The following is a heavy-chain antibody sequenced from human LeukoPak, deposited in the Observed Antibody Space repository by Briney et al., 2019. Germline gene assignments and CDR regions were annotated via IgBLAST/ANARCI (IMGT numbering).Heavy chain of an antibody. V-gene: IGHV4-34*01. Sequence: EASETLSLTCTVSGGSFSGYYCTWIRQPPGKGLEWIGEINHSGSANYNPSLKSRVTISLDTSKNQFSLKLSSVTAADTAVYYCARGQGTVTTHWGQGTLVTVSS. D-gene: IGHD4-17*01. CDR3: ARGQGTVTTH. CDR2: INHSGSA. J-gene: IGHJ4*02. CDR1: GGSFSGYY.